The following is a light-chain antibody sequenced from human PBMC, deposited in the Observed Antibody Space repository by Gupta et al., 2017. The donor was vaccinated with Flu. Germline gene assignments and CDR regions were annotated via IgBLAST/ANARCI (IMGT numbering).Light chain of an antibody. J-gene: IGKJ1*01. CDR3: QQDDSTPRT. CDR2: WAS. V-gene: IGKV4-1*01. Sequence: DSVMTQSPYSLALSLGERATINCKSSQSVLYSSNNQNYLAWYQQKPGQPPKQLIYWASTRQYGVPDSFSGRGSGPDFTLTVSSLQAEDVAVYYCQQDDSTPRTFGQGTXVENK. CDR1: QSVLYSSNNQNY.